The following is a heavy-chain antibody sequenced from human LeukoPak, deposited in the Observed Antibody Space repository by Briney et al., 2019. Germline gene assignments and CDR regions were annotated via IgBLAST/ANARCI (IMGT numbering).Heavy chain of an antibody. CDR1: GYTHTELS. CDR3: ATDGRAYYYGSGSRGGMDV. J-gene: IGHJ6*04. Sequence: ASVTVSCKVSGYTHTELSMHWVRQAPGKGLEWMGGFDPEDGETIYAQKFQGRVTMTEDTSTDTAYMELSSLRSEDTAVYYCATDGRAYYYGSGSRGGMDVWGKGTTVTVPS. CDR2: FDPEDGET. D-gene: IGHD3-10*01. V-gene: IGHV1-24*01.